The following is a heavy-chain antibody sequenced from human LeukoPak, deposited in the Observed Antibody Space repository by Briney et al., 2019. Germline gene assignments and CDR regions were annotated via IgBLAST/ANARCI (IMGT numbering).Heavy chain of an antibody. CDR2: IYYTGRT. D-gene: IGHD5-18*01. Sequence: PSETLSLTRTVSGGSISSAGYYWNWIRQHPTEGLEWIGHIYYTGRTTYNPSVKSRVTISADTSKNQFSLKLNSVTAADTAVYFCASAPLGNSFGYMAYWGQGALVTVSS. V-gene: IGHV4-31*03. CDR1: GGSISSAGYY. J-gene: IGHJ4*02. CDR3: ASAPLGNSFGYMAY.